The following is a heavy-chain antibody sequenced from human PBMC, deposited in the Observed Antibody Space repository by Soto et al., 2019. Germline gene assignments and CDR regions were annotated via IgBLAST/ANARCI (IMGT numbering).Heavy chain of an antibody. CDR3: AKNQGVELVPLATVDWFDP. D-gene: IGHD1-26*01. J-gene: IGHJ5*02. CDR1: GFTFSSYG. CDR2: ISYDGSNK. Sequence: GSLRLSCAASGFTFSSYGMHWVRQAPGKGLEWVAVISYDGSNKYYADSVKGRFTISRDNSKSTVYLELNNLSAEDTAVYHCAKNQGVELVPLATVDWFDPWGQGSVVTVSS. V-gene: IGHV3-30*18.